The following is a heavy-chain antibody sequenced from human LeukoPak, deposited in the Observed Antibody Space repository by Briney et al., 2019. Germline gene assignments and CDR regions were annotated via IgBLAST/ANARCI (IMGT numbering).Heavy chain of an antibody. Sequence: GGSLSLSCAASGFTFSSYSMNWVRQAPGNGLEWVSAIGGGGENTYYADSAKGRFTNSRDNSKNTVYLQMNSLRAEDTAVYYCAKVLSGSQDSWGQGTLVTVFS. V-gene: IGHV3-23*01. CDR1: GFTFSSYS. D-gene: IGHD1-26*01. CDR3: AKVLSGSQDS. J-gene: IGHJ4*02. CDR2: IGGGGENT.